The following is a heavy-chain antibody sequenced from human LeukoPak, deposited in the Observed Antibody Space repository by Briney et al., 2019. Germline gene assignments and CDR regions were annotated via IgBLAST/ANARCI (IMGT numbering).Heavy chain of an antibody. CDR2: IRSKANSYAT. CDR3: TSYFRAYSYGDTTDY. Sequence: GGSLRLSCAASGFTFSGSAMHWVRQASGKGLEWVGRIRSKANSYATAYAASVKGRFTISRDDSKNTAYLQMNSLKTEDTAVYYCTSYFRAYSYGDTTDYWGQGTLVTVSS. CDR1: GFTFSGSA. J-gene: IGHJ4*02. V-gene: IGHV3-73*01. D-gene: IGHD5-18*01.